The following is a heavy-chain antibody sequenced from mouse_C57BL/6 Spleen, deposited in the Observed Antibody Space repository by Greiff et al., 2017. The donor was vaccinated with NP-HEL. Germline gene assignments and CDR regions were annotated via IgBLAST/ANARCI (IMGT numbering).Heavy chain of an antibody. V-gene: IGHV1-83*01. CDR1: YTFTDYYM. CDR3: RSPPPGAY. CDR2: YPGSGNTY. Sequence: VQLKQSGPELVKPGASVKMSCKASGYTFTDYYMHWVKQKPGKGLEWIGEIYPGSGNTYYNEKFKGKATLTADTSSSTAYMQLSSLTSEDSAVYVCARSPPPGAYWGQGTLVTVSA. J-gene: IGHJ3*01.